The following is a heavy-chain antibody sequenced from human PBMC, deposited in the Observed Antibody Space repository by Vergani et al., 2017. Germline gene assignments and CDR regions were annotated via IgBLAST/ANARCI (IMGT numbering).Heavy chain of an antibody. D-gene: IGHD3/OR15-3a*01. CDR1: GHNFTSFD. J-gene: IGHJ5*02. V-gene: IGHV1-8*01. CDR2: MNPKSGNT. Sequence: QEQLVQSGAEVRKPGASVKVSCKASGHNFTSFDINWVRLATGQGLEWMGWMNPKSGNTAYAAKFQGRITMTRDSSTDTAYMEMKILRSEDTAIYFCARGVLDSKYRHNWFGPWGQGTVVTVSS. CDR3: ARGVLDSKYRHNWFGP.